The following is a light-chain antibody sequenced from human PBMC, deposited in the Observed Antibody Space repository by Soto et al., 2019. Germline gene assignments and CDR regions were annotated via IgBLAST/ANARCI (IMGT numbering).Light chain of an antibody. Sequence: IQVTQSPATLSASLGDRVTITCRASQSISSWLAWYQQKPGKAPKLLIYKASSLESGVPSRFSGSGSGTEFTLTISSLQPDDFAVYYCQQYNNWPLFGGGTKVDVK. CDR2: KAS. J-gene: IGKJ4*01. CDR1: QSISSW. V-gene: IGKV1-5*03. CDR3: QQYNNWPL.